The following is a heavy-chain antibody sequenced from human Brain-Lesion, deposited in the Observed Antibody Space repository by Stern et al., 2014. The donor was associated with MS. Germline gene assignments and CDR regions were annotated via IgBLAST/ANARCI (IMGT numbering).Heavy chain of an antibody. CDR1: GFTFDDYA. Sequence: EVQLVESGADLVQPGRSLRLSCAAFGFTFDDYAMHWVRQAPGKGLAWVAGISWNSGTIGYADSVKGRFTTSRDNAYSSLYLQMNSLRPEDTALYYCARDITGSSAYFAYWGQGTLVTVSS. V-gene: IGHV3-9*01. CDR3: ARDITGSSAYFAY. J-gene: IGHJ4*02. D-gene: IGHD1-14*01. CDR2: ISWNSGTI.